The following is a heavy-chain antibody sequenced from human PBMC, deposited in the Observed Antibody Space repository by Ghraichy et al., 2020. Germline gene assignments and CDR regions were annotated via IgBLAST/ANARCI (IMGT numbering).Heavy chain of an antibody. J-gene: IGHJ4*02. CDR2: IYYTGST. Sequence: SETLSLTCTVSGGSINSYFWNWIRQPPGKGLEWIGDIYYTGSTDYNPSLKSRVTMSIDTSKNLFSLKLISVTAADTAVCYCASLRSGSGSYYLLWGQGTLVTVSS. D-gene: IGHD1-26*01. CDR3: ASLRSGSGSYYLL. V-gene: IGHV4-59*01. CDR1: GGSINSYF.